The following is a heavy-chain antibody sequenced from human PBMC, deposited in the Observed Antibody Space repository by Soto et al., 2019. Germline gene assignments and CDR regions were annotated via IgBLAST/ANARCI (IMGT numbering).Heavy chain of an antibody. Sequence: GGSLRRSCAASGCTFSSYWMHWVRQAPGKGLVWVSRINGDGSSTNYADFVKGRFAISRDNAKNTLYLQMNSLRVEDTAVYYCSRVGGSTWHWGQGTLVTVSS. CDR1: GCTFSSYW. J-gene: IGHJ4*02. V-gene: IGHV3-74*01. CDR2: INGDGSST. D-gene: IGHD1-26*01. CDR3: SRVGGSTWH.